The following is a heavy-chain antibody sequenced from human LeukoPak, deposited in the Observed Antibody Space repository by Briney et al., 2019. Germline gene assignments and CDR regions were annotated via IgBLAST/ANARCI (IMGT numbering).Heavy chain of an antibody. V-gene: IGHV3-11*01. CDR2: ISSSSSTI. Sequence: GGSLRLSCVASGFIVSNNYMSWVRQAPGMGLEWVSYISSSSSTIYYADSVKGRFTISRDNSKNTLYLQMNSLRAEDTAVYYCAKGDGSGYYPPNWFDPWGQGTLVTVSS. J-gene: IGHJ5*02. D-gene: IGHD3-22*01. CDR1: GFIVSNNY. CDR3: AKGDGSGYYPPNWFDP.